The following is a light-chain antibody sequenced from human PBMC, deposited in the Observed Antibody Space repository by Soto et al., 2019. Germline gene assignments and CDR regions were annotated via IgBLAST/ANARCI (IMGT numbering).Light chain of an antibody. CDR1: QTLSSSS. CDR2: GAS. V-gene: IGKV3-20*01. Sequence: EIVLTQSPGTLSLSPGESGTLSCRAGQTLSSSSLAWYQQKPGQAPRLLIYGASNRASGIPDRFSGGGSGTDFTLTISRLEPEDVAVYYCHQYGSSPLTFGGGTQVEI. J-gene: IGKJ4*01. CDR3: HQYGSSPLT.